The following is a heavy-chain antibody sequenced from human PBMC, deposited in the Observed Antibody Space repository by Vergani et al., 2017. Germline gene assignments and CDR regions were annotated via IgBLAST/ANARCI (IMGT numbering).Heavy chain of an antibody. D-gene: IGHD5-18*01. Sequence: QVQLVQSGAEVKKPGSSVKVSCKASGYTFTGYYIHWVRQAPGQGLEWMGLIIPNTGDTNYAQKFQGRVTMTRDTSFSTAYMELSSLRSEDTAVYYCASNSYGSLQYFDYWGQGTLVTVSS. CDR3: ASNSYGSLQYFDY. J-gene: IGHJ4*02. CDR1: GYTFTGYY. CDR2: IIPNTGDT. V-gene: IGHV1-2*02.